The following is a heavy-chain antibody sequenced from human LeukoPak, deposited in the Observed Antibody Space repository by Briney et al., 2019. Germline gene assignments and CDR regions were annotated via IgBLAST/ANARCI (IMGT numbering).Heavy chain of an antibody. Sequence: PGGSLRLSCAASGFSFRSYDMHWVRQAPGKGLEWVAAISTDGDIKIYTDSVKGRFTISRDNSKSTLYLQMNSLRIEDTALYYCARDMIRGVPDYIDCWGQGTLVTVSS. D-gene: IGHD3-10*01. V-gene: IGHV3-30-3*01. CDR3: ARDMIRGVPDYIDC. CDR2: ISTDGDIK. J-gene: IGHJ4*02. CDR1: GFSFRSYD.